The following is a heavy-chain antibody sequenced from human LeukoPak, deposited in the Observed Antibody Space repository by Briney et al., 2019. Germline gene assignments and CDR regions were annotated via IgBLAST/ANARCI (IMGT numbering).Heavy chain of an antibody. J-gene: IGHJ4*02. CDR3: ARYDILPVYDY. CDR1: GFTFDDYA. CDR2: ISWDGGST. D-gene: IGHD3-9*01. V-gene: IGHV3-43D*03. Sequence: SGGSLRLSCAASGFTFDDYAMHWVRQAPGKGLEWVSLISWDGGSTYYADSVKGRFTIFRDNSKNSLYLQMNSLRAEDTALYYCARYDILPVYDYWGQGPLVTVSS.